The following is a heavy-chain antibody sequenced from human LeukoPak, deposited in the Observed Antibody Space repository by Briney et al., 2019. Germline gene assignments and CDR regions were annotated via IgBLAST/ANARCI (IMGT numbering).Heavy chain of an antibody. CDR2: INHSGST. Sequence: PSETLSLTCAVYGGSFSGYYWSWIRQPPGKGLEWIGEINHSGSTNYNPSLKSRVTISVDTSKNQFSLKLSSVTAADTAVYYCARGHFWRRKFGPWGQGTLVTVSS. J-gene: IGHJ5*02. D-gene: IGHD3-3*01. CDR3: ARGHFWRRKFGP. CDR1: GGSFSGYY. V-gene: IGHV4-34*01.